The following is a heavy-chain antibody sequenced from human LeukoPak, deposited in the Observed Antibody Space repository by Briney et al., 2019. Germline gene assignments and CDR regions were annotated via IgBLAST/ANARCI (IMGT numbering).Heavy chain of an antibody. D-gene: IGHD1-1*01. V-gene: IGHV4-39*01. CDR1: GGSISSSSYY. CDR2: IYYSGST. Sequence: SETLSLTCTVSGGSISSSSYYWGWIRQPPGKGLEWIGSIYYSGSTYYNPSLKSRVTISVDTSKNQFSLKLSSVTAADTAVYYCVKVGTGTVDYWGQGTLVTVSS. CDR3: VKVGTGTVDY. J-gene: IGHJ4*02.